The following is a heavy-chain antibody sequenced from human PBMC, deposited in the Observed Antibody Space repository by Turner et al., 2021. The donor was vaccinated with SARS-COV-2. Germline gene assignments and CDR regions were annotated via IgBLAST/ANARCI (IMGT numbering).Heavy chain of an antibody. Sequence: QLQESGPGVVKPSETLSLTCTVSGGSISSYDYYWDWIRQPPGMGLEWIGSMYYSGTTHYNPSLRGRVTISIETSKNQFSLKVTSVTATDTAVYYCARRGDYWGQGMLVTVSS. CDR2: MYYSGTT. J-gene: IGHJ4*02. V-gene: IGHV4-39*01. CDR1: GGSISSYDYY. D-gene: IGHD3-16*01. CDR3: ARRGDY.